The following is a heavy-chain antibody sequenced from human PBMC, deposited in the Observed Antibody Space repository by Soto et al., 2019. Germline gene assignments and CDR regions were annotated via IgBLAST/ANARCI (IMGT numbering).Heavy chain of an antibody. CDR2: IYPGDSDT. J-gene: IGHJ6*02. D-gene: IGHD1-26*01. CDR1: GYSFTSYW. V-gene: IGHV5-51*01. CDR3: AXHREWELLSYYYYGMDV. Sequence: PGESLKISCKGSGYSFTSYWIGWVRQMPGKGLEWMGIIYPGDSDTRYSPSFQGQVTISADKSISTAYLQWSSLKASDTAMYYCAXHREWELLSYYYYGMDVWGQGTTVTVSS.